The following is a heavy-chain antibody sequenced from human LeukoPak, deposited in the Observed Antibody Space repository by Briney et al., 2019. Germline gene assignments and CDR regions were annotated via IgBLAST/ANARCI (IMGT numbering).Heavy chain of an antibody. J-gene: IGHJ4*02. D-gene: IGHD3-22*01. CDR3: ARRADRSGYYYLSDY. V-gene: IGHV1-46*01. CDR1: GYTFTSYY. CDR2: INPSGGST. Sequence: ASVKVSCKASGYTFTSYYMHWVRQAPRQGLEWMGIINPSGGSTSYAQKFQGRVTMTRDTSTSTVYMELSSLRSEDTAVYYCARRADRSGYYYLSDYWGQGTLVTVSS.